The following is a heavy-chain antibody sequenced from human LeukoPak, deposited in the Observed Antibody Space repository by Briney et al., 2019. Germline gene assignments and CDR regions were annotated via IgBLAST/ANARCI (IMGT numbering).Heavy chain of an antibody. D-gene: IGHD3-3*01. CDR1: GFTFSSQW. V-gene: IGHV3-74*01. CDR3: ARVDFWSGIDY. J-gene: IGHJ4*02. CDR2: INSDGGST. Sequence: GGSLRLSCAASGFTFSSQWMHWVRQAPGKGLVWVSRINSDGGSTNYADSVKGRFTISRDNAKNTLYLQMNSLRAEDTAVYYCARVDFWSGIDYWGQGTLVTVSS.